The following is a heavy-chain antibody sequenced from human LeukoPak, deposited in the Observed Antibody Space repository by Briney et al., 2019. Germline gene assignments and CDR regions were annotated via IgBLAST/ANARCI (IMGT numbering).Heavy chain of an antibody. V-gene: IGHV4-38-2*02. D-gene: IGHD3-9*01. CDR1: GYSISSDNY. CDR2: IYHSGKT. Sequence: SETLSLTCSVSGYSISSDNYWGWIRQPPGKGLEWIATIYHSGKTYYNPSLKSRVTISVDTSKNQFSLKLSSVTAADTAVYYCARLNFDWLLYWGYYYYYMDVWGKGTTVTISS. J-gene: IGHJ6*03. CDR3: ARLNFDWLLYWGYYYYYMDV.